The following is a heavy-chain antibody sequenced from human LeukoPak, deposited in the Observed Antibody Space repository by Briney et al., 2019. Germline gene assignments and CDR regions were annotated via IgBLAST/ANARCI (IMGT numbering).Heavy chain of an antibody. J-gene: IGHJ4*02. CDR1: GFTFSSYW. D-gene: IGHD2-2*01. V-gene: IGHV3-74*01. CDR2: IHSDGSST. CDR3: ARGLSGFASSLGY. Sequence: PGGSLRLSCAASGFTFSSYWMHWVRQAPGKGLVWVSRIHSDGSSTNYADSVRGRFSISRDNAKNTLYLQMNRLRAEDTAVYYCARGLSGFASSLGYWGQGALVTVSA.